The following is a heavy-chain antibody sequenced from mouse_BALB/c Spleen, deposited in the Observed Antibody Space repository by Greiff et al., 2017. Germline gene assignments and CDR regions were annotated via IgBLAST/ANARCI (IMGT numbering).Heavy chain of an antibody. CDR1: GYIFTDYA. V-gene: IGHV1S137*01. J-gene: IGHJ4*01. CDR3: ARGGLRYYAMDY. D-gene: IGHD2-2*01. Sequence: QVQLQQSGAELVRPGVSVKISCKGSGYIFTDYAMHWVKQSHAKSLEWIGVISTYYGDASYNQKFKGKATMTVDKSSSTAYMELARLTSEDSAIYYCARGGLRYYAMDYWGQGTSVTVSS. CDR2: ISTYYGDA.